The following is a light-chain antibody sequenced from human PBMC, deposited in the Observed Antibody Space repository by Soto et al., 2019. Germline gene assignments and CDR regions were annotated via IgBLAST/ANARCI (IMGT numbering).Light chain of an antibody. J-gene: IGKJ1*01. Sequence: EIVMTQSPATLSVCPGERATLSCRASQSVSSNLAWYQQKPGQAPRLLIYGASTRATGIPARISGSGSGTEFTLTITSLQSEDFAVYYCQQYNKWRTFGQGTKVEIK. CDR2: GAS. V-gene: IGKV3-15*01. CDR1: QSVSSN. CDR3: QQYNKWRT.